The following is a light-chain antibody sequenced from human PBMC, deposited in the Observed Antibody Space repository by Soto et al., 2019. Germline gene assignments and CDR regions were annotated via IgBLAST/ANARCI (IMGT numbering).Light chain of an antibody. CDR1: QSVSNH. J-gene: IGKJ4*02. V-gene: IGKV1-39*01. CDR2: ASS. Sequence: DIQMPQSPSSMSASVGDRVTITCRASQSVSNHLNWYQQKPGKAPTLLIYASSSLQSGVPSRFSGSGSGTDFTLTISSLQPEDFVAYYCQQRHRNSQELTFGGGTKVEIK. CDR3: QQRHRNSQELT.